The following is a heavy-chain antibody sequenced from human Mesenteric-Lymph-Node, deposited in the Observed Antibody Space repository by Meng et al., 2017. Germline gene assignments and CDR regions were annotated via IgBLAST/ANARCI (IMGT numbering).Heavy chain of an antibody. Sequence: QVHLLRSGAEVKKAGGYVKVSCGASGYTFASYGISWLRQAPGQGLEWMGWFVNNVDTYSAQKFQGRVTMTTDTHTSTAFMELRSLRSDDTAVYYCARGTPGRSYSDYWGQGTLVTVSS. D-gene: IGHD3-10*01. CDR1: GYTFASYG. J-gene: IGHJ4*02. CDR2: FVNNVDT. CDR3: ARGTPGRSYSDY. V-gene: IGHV1-18*01.